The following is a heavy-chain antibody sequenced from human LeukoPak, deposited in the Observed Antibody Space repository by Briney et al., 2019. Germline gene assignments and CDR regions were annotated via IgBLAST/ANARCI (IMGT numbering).Heavy chain of an antibody. V-gene: IGHV3-21*01. D-gene: IGHD5-18*01. J-gene: IGHJ5*02. CDR2: ISSSSSYI. CDR3: ARGEQLWLHWFDP. Sequence: GGSLRLSCAASGFTFSSYSMNWVRQAPGKGLEWVSSISSSSSYIYYADSVKGRFTISRDNAKNSLYLQTNSLRAEDTAVYYCARGEQLWLHWFDPWGQGTLVTVSS. CDR1: GFTFSSYS.